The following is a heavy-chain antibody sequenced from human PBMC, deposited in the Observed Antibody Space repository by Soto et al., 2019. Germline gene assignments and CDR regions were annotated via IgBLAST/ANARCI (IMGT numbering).Heavy chain of an antibody. CDR3: TNSHAGAHITAAVH. CDR2: VHHSGGT. V-gene: IGHV4-59*12. D-gene: IGHD6-13*01. CDR1: GGSISNYY. J-gene: IGHJ4*02. Sequence: SETLSLTCTFSGGSISNYYWSLFRQTPGKGLEWIGYVHHSGGTNYNPSLKSRITISVDRSKNQFSLKLSSVTAADTAVYYCTNSHAGAHITAAVHWGQGTLVTVSS.